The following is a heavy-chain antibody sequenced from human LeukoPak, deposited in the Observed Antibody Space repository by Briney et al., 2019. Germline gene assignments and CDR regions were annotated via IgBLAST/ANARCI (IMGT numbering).Heavy chain of an antibody. V-gene: IGHV4-59*08. Sequence: PSETLSLTCTVSGGSISSYYWSWIRQPPGKGLEWIGYIYYSGSTNYNPSLKSRVTISVDTSKNQFSLKLSSVTAADTAVYYCARSYDFWWGTYFDYWGQGTLVTVSS. CDR3: ARSYDFWWGTYFDY. CDR2: IYYSGST. D-gene: IGHD3-3*01. J-gene: IGHJ4*02. CDR1: GGSISSYY.